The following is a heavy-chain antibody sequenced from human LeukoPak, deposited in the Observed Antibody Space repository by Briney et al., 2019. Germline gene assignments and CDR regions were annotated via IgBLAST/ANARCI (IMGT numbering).Heavy chain of an antibody. CDR1: GFTFSSYA. CDR2: ISSSGNII. V-gene: IGHV3-48*03. J-gene: IGHJ4*02. CDR3: ARAMFGGVIGKFDY. Sequence: GGSLRLSCAASGFTFSSYAMSWVRQAPGKGLEWVSHISSSGNIIYYVDSVKGRFTISRDNAKNSLYLQMNSLRAEDTAVYYCARAMFGGVIGKFDYWGQGSLVTVSS. D-gene: IGHD3-16*02.